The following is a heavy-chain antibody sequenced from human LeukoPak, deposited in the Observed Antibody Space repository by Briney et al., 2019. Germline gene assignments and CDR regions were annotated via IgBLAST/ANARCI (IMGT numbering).Heavy chain of an antibody. CDR3: ARVRGIAAAIDY. D-gene: IGHD6-13*01. CDR1: GGSISSYY. Sequence: SETLSLTCTVSGGSISSYYWSWIRQPPGEGLEWIGYIYYSGSTNYNPSLKSRVTISVDTSKNQFSLKLSSVTAADTAVYYCARVRGIAAAIDYWGQGTLVTVSS. V-gene: IGHV4-59*01. CDR2: IYYSGST. J-gene: IGHJ4*02.